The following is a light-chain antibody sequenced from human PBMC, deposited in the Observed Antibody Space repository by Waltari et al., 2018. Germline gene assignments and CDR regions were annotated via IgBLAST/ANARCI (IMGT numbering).Light chain of an antibody. J-gene: IGKJ4*01. V-gene: IGKV3-15*01. CDR3: QQYNNWPPT. CDR1: QSVNGD. Sequence: EVVMTQPPATLPVPPGERATLSCRASQSVNGDLAWYQQRPGQAPRLLIHDASTRATGIPVRFSGSGSGTEFTLTISSLQSEDSAIYCCQQYNNWPPTFGGGTKVEIK. CDR2: DAS.